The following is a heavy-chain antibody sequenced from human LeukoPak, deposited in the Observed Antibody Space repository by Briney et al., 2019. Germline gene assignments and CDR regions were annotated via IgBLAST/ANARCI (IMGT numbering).Heavy chain of an antibody. CDR2: ISWDGGRT. J-gene: IGHJ4*02. V-gene: IGHV3-43*01. Sequence: PGGSLRLSCAASGFTFSSYWMHWVRQTPGKGLGWVSLISWDGGRTYYADSVKGRFTISRDNSKNSLFLQMNSLRTGDTALYYCANLRVWGSYGLTRPFDNWGQGILVTVSS. CDR1: GFTFSSYW. CDR3: ANLRVWGSYGLTRPFDN. D-gene: IGHD3-16*01.